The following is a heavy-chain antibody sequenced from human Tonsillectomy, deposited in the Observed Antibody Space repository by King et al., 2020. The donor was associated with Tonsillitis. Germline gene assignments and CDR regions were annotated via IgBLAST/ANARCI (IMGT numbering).Heavy chain of an antibody. V-gene: IGHV1-69*12. CDR2: LVPKFGTA. Sequence: QLVQSGAEVKKPGSSVKVSCKASGGTFSTYTISWVRQAPGQGLEWVGGLVPKFGTANYAQKLQGRVTITAGASATTAYMELRSLTSEDTAVYYCATEPGQICGGDCPFDSWGQGTLVTVSS. CDR1: GGTFSTYT. D-gene: IGHD2-21*02. J-gene: IGHJ4*02. CDR3: ATEPGQICGGDCPFDS.